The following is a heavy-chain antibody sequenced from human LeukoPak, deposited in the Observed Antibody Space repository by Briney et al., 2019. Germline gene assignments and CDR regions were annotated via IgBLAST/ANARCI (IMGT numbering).Heavy chain of an antibody. J-gene: IGHJ4*02. CDR3: AKGPRTVRFGDRHKGIFDY. Sequence: GGSLRLSCAASGFTFSRYSMNWVRQAPGKGLEWVSSISISSNYIYYADSLKGRFTISRDNAKNSLYLQVNSLRVEDTAVYYCAKGPRTVRFGDRHKGIFDYWGQGTLVTVSS. D-gene: IGHD3-10*01. CDR1: GFTFSRYS. V-gene: IGHV3-21*01. CDR2: ISISSNYI.